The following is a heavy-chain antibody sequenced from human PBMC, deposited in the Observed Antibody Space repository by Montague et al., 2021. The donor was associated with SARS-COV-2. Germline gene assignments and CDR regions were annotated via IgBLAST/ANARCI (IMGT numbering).Heavy chain of an antibody. CDR2: IYYSGST. J-gene: IGHJ4*02. D-gene: IGHD3-22*01. Sequence: SETLSLTCTVSGGSISSSSYYLGWIRQPPGKGLEWIGSIYYSGSTYYNPSLKSRVTISVDTSKNQFSLKLSSVTAADTAVYYCARQVGTMIVVVIIKLRYYFDYWGQGTLVTVSS. CDR1: GGSISSSSYY. V-gene: IGHV4-39*01. CDR3: ARQVGTMIVVVIIKLRYYFDY.